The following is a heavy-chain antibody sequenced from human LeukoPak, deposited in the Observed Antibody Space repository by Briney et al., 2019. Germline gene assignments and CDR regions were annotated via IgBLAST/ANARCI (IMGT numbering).Heavy chain of an antibody. D-gene: IGHD3-22*01. CDR3: ARPKDGSGFAAY. Sequence: PSETLSLTCAVYGGSFSGYYWTWIRQPPGKGLEWIGEINHSGNTNYNPSLKSRVAISVDTSKNQFSLKLSSVIAADTAMYYCARPKDGSGFAAYWGQGTQVTVSS. J-gene: IGHJ4*02. CDR1: GGSFSGYY. CDR2: INHSGNT. V-gene: IGHV4-34*01.